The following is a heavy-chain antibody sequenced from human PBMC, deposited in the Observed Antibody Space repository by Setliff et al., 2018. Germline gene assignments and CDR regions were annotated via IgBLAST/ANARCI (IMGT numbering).Heavy chain of an antibody. Sequence: SETLSLTCAVYGDSFSDYYWSWIRQPPGKGLEWIEEINHRGSTNYNPSLKGRVTISADTSTNHFSLKLTSVTAADTAVYYCARDNTIVGATDYWGQGALVTVSS. V-gene: IGHV4-34*01. CDR2: INHRGST. CDR1: GDSFSDYY. CDR3: ARDNTIVGATDY. D-gene: IGHD1-26*01. J-gene: IGHJ4*02.